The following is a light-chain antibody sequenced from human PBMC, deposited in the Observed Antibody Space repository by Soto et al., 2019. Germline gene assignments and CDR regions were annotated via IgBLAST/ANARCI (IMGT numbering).Light chain of an antibody. Sequence: DIQMTQSPSTLSASVGDRVTITCRASQSISSWLAWYQQKLGRAPRLLIYDASSLESGVPSRFSGSGYGTEFTLTISGLQPDDFATYYCQHYNSYSEAFGQGTKVDIK. J-gene: IGKJ1*01. CDR1: QSISSW. CDR2: DAS. V-gene: IGKV1-5*01. CDR3: QHYNSYSEA.